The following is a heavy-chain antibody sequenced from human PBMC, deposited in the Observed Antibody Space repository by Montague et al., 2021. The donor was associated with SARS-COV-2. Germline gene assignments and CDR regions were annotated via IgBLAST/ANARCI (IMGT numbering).Heavy chain of an antibody. V-gene: IGHV4-39*01. CDR1: GGSISSSSYY. J-gene: IGHJ5*02. Sequence: ETLSLTCTVSGGSISSSSYYWGWIRQPPGKGLEWIGSIYYSGSIYYNPSLKSRVTISVDTSKNQFSLKLSSVTAADTAVYYCAGLGSPRITIFGVVTHNWFDPWGQGTLVTVSS. CDR2: IYYSGSI. CDR3: AGLGSPRITIFGVVTHNWFDP. D-gene: IGHD3-3*01.